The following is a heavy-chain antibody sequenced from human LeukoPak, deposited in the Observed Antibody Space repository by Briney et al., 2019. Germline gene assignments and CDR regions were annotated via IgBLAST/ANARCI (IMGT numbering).Heavy chain of an antibody. CDR2: ISGSGGST. D-gene: IGHD3-22*01. Sequence: GGSLRLSCAASGFTFSSYAMSWVGQAPGKGLEWVSAISGSGGSTYYADSVKGRFTISRDNSKNTLYLQMNSLRAEDTAVYYCAKESLYAHPDSSCSHFDYWGQGTLVTVSS. V-gene: IGHV3-23*01. CDR3: AKESLYAHPDSSCSHFDY. J-gene: IGHJ4*02. CDR1: GFTFSSYA.